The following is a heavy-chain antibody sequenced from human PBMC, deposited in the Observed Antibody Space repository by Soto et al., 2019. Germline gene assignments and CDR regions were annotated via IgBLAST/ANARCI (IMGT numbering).Heavy chain of an antibody. D-gene: IGHD2-2*01. CDR3: ARVCISTSCYAPYYYYGMDV. CDR1: GYTFTSYD. J-gene: IGHJ6*02. Sequence: QVQLVQSGAEVKKPGASVKVSCKASGYTFTSYDINWVRQATGQGLEWMGWMNPNSGNTGYAQKFQGRVTMTRNTSISTAYMELSSLRSEDTAVYYCARVCISTSCYAPYYYYGMDVWGQGTTVTVSS. V-gene: IGHV1-8*01. CDR2: MNPNSGNT.